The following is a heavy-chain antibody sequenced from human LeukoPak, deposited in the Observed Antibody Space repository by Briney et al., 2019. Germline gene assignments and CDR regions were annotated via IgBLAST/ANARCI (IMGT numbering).Heavy chain of an antibody. J-gene: IGHJ6*03. Sequence: SETLSLTCTVSGGSIISNYWNWIRQPAGRGLEWIGRIYGSGITDYNPSLKSRVTMSLDTSKKQFSLKLRSVTAADTAAYYCARLKFDSTGYSPGYYMDVWGKGTTVTVFS. CDR1: GGSIISNY. CDR2: IYGSGIT. D-gene: IGHD3-22*01. V-gene: IGHV4-4*07. CDR3: ARLKFDSTGYSPGYYMDV.